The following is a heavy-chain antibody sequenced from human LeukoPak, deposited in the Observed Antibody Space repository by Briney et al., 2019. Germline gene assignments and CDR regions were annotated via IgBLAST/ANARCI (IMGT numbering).Heavy chain of an antibody. CDR1: GGTFSSYA. CDR2: IIPIFGTA. J-gene: IGHJ4*02. D-gene: IGHD4-17*01. CDR3: ARDLGYGDYFDY. V-gene: IGHV1-69*01. Sequence: ASVKVSCKASGGTFSSYAISWVRQAPGQGLEWMGGIIPIFGTANYAQKFQGRVTITADESTSTAYMELRSLRSDDTAVYYCARDLGYGDYFDYWGQGTLVTVSS.